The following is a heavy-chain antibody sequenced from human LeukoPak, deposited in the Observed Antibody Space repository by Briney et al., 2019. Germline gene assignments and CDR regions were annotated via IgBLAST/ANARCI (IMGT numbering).Heavy chain of an antibody. CDR2: ISAYNGNT. V-gene: IGHV1-18*04. CDR1: GYTFTDYY. D-gene: IGHD4-17*01. CDR3: ARDTDGDYADAFDI. Sequence: ASVKVSCKASGYTFTDYYMHWVRQAPGQGLEWMGWISAYNGNTNYAQKLQGRVTMTTDTSTSTAYMELRSLRSDDTAVYYCARDTDGDYADAFDIWGQGTMVSVSS. J-gene: IGHJ3*02.